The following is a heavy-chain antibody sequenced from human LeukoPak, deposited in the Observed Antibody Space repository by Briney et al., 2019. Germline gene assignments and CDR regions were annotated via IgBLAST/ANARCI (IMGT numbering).Heavy chain of an antibody. CDR2: INPDSGDT. D-gene: IGHD4-17*01. Sequence: GASVKVSCKASGYTFTGYYMHWVRQAPGQGLEWMGWINPDSGDTNYAQTFQGRVTVTRDTSIRTVYLGLSRLRSDDTAVYYCARDPSTVTTRHLDYWGQGTLVTVSS. J-gene: IGHJ4*02. CDR3: ARDPSTVTTRHLDY. CDR1: GYTFTGYY. V-gene: IGHV1-2*02.